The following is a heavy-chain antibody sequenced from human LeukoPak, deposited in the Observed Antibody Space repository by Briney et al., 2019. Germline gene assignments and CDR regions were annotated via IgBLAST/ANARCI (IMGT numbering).Heavy chain of an antibody. D-gene: IGHD5-18*01. CDR1: GGSISSSSYY. Sequence: PSETLSLTCTVSGGSISSSSYYWGWIRQPPGKGLEWIGSIYYSGSTYYNPSLKSRVTISVDTSKNQFSLKLSSVTAADTAVYYCARRGHSYGYKYYFDYWGQGTLVTVSS. J-gene: IGHJ4*02. V-gene: IGHV4-39*01. CDR2: IYYSGST. CDR3: ARRGHSYGYKYYFDY.